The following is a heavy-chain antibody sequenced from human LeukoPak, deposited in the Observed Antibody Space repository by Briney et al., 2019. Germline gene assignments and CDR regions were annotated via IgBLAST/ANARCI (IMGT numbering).Heavy chain of an antibody. J-gene: IGHJ4*02. CDR2: IYYSGST. Sequence: PSETLPLTCTVSGGSISSSSYYWGWIRQPPGKGLEWIGSIYYSGSTYYIPSLKSRVTISVDTSKNQFSLKLSSVTAADTAVYYCAREKVGSTAFDYWGQGALVTVSS. V-gene: IGHV4-39*02. CDR1: GGSISSSSYY. CDR3: AREKVGSTAFDY. D-gene: IGHD1-26*01.